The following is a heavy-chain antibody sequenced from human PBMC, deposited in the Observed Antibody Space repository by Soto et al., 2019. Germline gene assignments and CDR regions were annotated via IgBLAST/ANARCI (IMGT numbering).Heavy chain of an antibody. D-gene: IGHD2-15*01. CDR2: ISYSGST. CDR3: AREGLTFFFQAEDGIRDALSVSAFLLNRSSDL. Sequence: PGKGQEWFGYISYSGSTYYNPSLKSRVTISVDKSKNQCALKLSSVTAADPAGYYCAREGLTFFFQAEDGIRDALSVSAFLLNRSSDL. V-gene: IGHV4-30-4*01. J-gene: IGHJ2*01.